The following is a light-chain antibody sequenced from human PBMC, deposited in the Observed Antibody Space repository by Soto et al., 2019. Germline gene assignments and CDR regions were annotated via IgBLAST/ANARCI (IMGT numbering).Light chain of an antibody. V-gene: IGLV2-14*03. J-gene: IGLJ2*01. CDR3: SSYTDSSTVI. Sequence: QSVLTQPASVSGSPGQLITISCTGTSSDIGTYHYVSWYQQYPGKAPKLIIFDVNSRPSGVSERFPGSKSGNTASLAVSGLQAEDEADYYCSSYTDSSTVIFGGGTKVTVL. CDR2: DVN. CDR1: SSDIGTYHY.